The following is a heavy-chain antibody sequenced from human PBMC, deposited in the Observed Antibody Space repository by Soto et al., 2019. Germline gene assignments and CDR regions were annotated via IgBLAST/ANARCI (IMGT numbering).Heavy chain of an antibody. CDR2: IDPSDSYT. D-gene: IGHD2-15*01. V-gene: IGHV5-10-1*01. Sequence: PGESLKISCKGSGYSFTSYWISWVRQMPGKDLEWMGRIDPSDSYTNYSPSFQGHVTISADKSISTAYLQWSSLKASDTAMYYCARQSGYCSGGSCYLGYYYGMDVWGQGTTVTVSS. CDR3: ARQSGYCSGGSCYLGYYYGMDV. CDR1: GYSFTSYW. J-gene: IGHJ6*02.